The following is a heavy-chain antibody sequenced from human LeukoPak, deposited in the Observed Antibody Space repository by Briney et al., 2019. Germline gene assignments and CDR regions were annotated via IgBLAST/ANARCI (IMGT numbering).Heavy chain of an antibody. Sequence: GGSLRLSCAASGFTFSSYWMHWVRQAPGKGLVWVSRINSDGSSTNYADSVKGRFTISRDNAKNTLYLQMNSLRAEDTAVYYCARDSSLAVAGRGYYYYGMDVWGQGTTVTVSS. J-gene: IGHJ6*02. CDR2: INSDGSST. V-gene: IGHV3-74*01. CDR1: GFTFSSYW. CDR3: ARDSSLAVAGRGYYYYGMDV. D-gene: IGHD6-13*01.